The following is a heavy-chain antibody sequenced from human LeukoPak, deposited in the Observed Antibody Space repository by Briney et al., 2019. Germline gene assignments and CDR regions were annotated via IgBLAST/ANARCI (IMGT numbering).Heavy chain of an antibody. J-gene: IGHJ4*02. Sequence: ASVKVSCKASGYTFTSYGISWVRQAPGQGLEWVGWISSYNGNTNYAQKLQGRATMTTDTSTSTAYMELRSLRSDDTAVYYCARGSFPSDDILTGPFDNWGQGTLVTVSS. CDR2: ISSYNGNT. V-gene: IGHV1-18*01. CDR3: ARGSFPSDDILTGPFDN. CDR1: GYTFTSYG. D-gene: IGHD3-9*01.